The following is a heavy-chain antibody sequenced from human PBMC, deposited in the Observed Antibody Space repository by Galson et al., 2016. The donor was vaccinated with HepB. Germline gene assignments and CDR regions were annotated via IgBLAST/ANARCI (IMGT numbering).Heavy chain of an antibody. CDR3: TRAPLVGTWFAP. CDR2: IYPGDSDT. D-gene: IGHD3-10*01. V-gene: IGHV5-51*01. CDR1: GYSFETFW. Sequence: QSGAEVKKPGESLKISCRGFGYSFETFWIVWVRQMPGKGLEWMGIIYPGDSDTRYSPSFQGQVTISADTSINTAYLQWSSLKVSDSAMYYCTRAPLVGTWFAPWGQGTTVTVSS. J-gene: IGHJ6*02.